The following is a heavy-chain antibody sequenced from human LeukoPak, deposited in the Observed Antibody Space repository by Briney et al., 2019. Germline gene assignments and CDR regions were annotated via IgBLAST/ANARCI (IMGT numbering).Heavy chain of an antibody. CDR1: GGSSSSYY. CDR3: ARHVGRSSGSYPFDY. J-gene: IGHJ4*02. Sequence: SETLSLTCTVSGGSSSSYYWSWIRQPPGKGLEWIGYIQYSGSTNYNPSLKSRVTISVDTSKNQFSPRLSAVTASDTAVYYCARHVGRSSGSYPFDYWGQGTLVTVSS. V-gene: IGHV4-59*08. D-gene: IGHD3-10*01. CDR2: IQYSGST.